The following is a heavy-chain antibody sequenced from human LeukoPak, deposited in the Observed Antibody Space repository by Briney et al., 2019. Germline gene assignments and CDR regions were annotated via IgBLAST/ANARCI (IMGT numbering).Heavy chain of an antibody. Sequence: ASVKVSCKASGYTFTSYGISWVRQAPGQGLEWMGWISAYNGDTDYPPKLQDRVTMTTDTYTRTAYMELRSLRSDDTAMYYCARESHETREDYWGQGTLVTVSS. V-gene: IGHV1-18*01. J-gene: IGHJ4*02. CDR3: ARESHETREDY. CDR2: ISAYNGDT. CDR1: GYTFTSYG. D-gene: IGHD1-1*01.